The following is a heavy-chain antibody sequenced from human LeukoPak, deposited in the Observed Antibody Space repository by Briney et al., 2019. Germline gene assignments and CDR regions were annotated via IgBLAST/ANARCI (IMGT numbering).Heavy chain of an antibody. D-gene: IGHD4-11*01. CDR1: GGSISSSDYY. CDR2: IYYGGNT. J-gene: IGHJ4*02. CDR3: ARHPSCTTITHCSFDF. V-gene: IGHV4-39*01. Sequence: SETLSLTCTVSGGSISSSDYYWGWIRQPPGKGLEWIGSIYYGGNTNYNPSLKSRVTLSVDTSKNQFSLKVSSVTAADTAVYYCARHPSCTTITHCSFDFWGRGTLVTVSS.